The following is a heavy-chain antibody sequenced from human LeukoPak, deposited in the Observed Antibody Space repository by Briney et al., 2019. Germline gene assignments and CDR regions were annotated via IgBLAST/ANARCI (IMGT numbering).Heavy chain of an antibody. CDR1: GGTFSSYA. V-gene: IGHV1-69*04. J-gene: IGHJ4*02. D-gene: IGHD3-22*01. CDR3: ARGHDSSGYYYFDY. Sequence: SVKVSCKASGGTFSSYAISWVRQAPGQGLEWMGRIIPILGIANCAQKFQGRVTITADKSTSTAYMELSSLRSEDTAVYYCARGHDSSGYYYFDYWGQGTLVTVSS. CDR2: IIPILGIA.